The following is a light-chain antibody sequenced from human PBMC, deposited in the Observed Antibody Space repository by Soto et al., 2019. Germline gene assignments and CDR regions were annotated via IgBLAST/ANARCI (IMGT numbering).Light chain of an antibody. J-gene: IGLJ1*01. CDR3: QVWDGSRDHCV. CDR1: TIGSES. CDR2: DDT. V-gene: IGLV3-21*02. Sequence: SYELTQPHSLSVAPGQTARISCGGDTIGSESVHWYQQKPGQDPVLVVYDDTDRPSGIPERFSGSYSGTTATLTISRVEAGDEADYYCQVWDGSRDHCVFGTGTKVTVL.